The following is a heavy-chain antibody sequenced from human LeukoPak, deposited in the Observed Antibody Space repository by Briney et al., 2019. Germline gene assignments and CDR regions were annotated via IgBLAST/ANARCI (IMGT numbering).Heavy chain of an antibody. D-gene: IGHD5-12*01. CDR3: TTLQTDY. Sequence: PGGSLRLSCAASGFTFSSYSMNWVRQAPGKGLEWVGRIRSKTDGGTTYYAAPVKGRFTISRDDSKNTLYLQMNSLESEGTAVYYCTTLQTDYWGQGTLVTVSS. CDR2: IRSKTDGGTT. J-gene: IGHJ4*02. V-gene: IGHV3-15*01. CDR1: GFTFSSYS.